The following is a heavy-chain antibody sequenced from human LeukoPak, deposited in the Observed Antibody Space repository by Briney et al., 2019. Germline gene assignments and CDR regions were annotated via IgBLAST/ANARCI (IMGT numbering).Heavy chain of an antibody. CDR1: GYTFTGYY. CDR2: INPNSGGT. D-gene: IGHD3-22*01. CDR3: ARVAGYDSSGYLGAFDI. J-gene: IGHJ3*02. V-gene: IGHV1-2*02. Sequence: EASVKVSCKASGYTFTGYYMHWVRQAPGQGLEWMGWINPNSGGTNYAQKFQGRVTMTRDTSISTAYMELSRLRSGDTAVYYCARVAGYDSSGYLGAFDIWGQGTMVTVSS.